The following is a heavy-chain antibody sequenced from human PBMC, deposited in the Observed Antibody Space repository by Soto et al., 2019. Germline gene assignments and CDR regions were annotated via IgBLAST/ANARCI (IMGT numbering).Heavy chain of an antibody. D-gene: IGHD2-2*01. Sequence: QVQLVQSGAEVKKPGSSVKVSCKASGGTFSSYAISWVRQAPGQGIEWMGGIIPIFGTANYAQKFQGRVTITADEAKSTDYMELSSLRSEDTAVYYCARAARYCSSTSCYYTYPYYYYYGMDVWGQGTTVTVSS. CDR2: IIPIFGTA. J-gene: IGHJ6*02. V-gene: IGHV1-69*01. CDR1: GGTFSSYA. CDR3: ARAARYCSSTSCYYTYPYYYYYGMDV.